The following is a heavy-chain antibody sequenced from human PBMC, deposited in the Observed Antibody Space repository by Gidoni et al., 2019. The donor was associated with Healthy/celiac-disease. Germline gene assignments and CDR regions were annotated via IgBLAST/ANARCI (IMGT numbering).Heavy chain of an antibody. CDR1: GGTFSSYA. J-gene: IGHJ4*02. CDR3: ARAMHDDGDYGPSFDY. Sequence: QVQLVQSGAEVKKPGSSVKVSCKASGGTFSSYAISWVRQAPGQGLEWMGGSIPICGTANYAQKCQGRVTITADESTSTEYMELSSLRSEDTAVYYGARAMHDDGDYGPSFDYWGQGTLVTVSS. V-gene: IGHV1-69*01. CDR2: SIPICGTA. D-gene: IGHD4-17*01.